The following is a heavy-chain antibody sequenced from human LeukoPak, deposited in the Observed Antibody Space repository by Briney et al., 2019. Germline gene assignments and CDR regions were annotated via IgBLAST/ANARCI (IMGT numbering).Heavy chain of an antibody. Sequence: ASVKVSCRASGYTFIGYYMHWVRHAPGQGLEGMGWNNPNSGGTDYEQKFRGRVTMTRDTSNNTAYMELSGVRSDDTAVYYCVRARYYASRSFYQMDVWGQGTTVTVSS. CDR1: GYTFIGYY. CDR2: NNPNSGGT. CDR3: VRARYYASRSFYQMDV. V-gene: IGHV1-2*02. D-gene: IGHD3-10*01. J-gene: IGHJ6*02.